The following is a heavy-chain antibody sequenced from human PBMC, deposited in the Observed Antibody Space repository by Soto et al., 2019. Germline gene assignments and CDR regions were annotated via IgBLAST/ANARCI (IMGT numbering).Heavy chain of an antibody. CDR3: ARDPSDHGDYFDY. D-gene: IGHD4-17*01. V-gene: IGHV3-48*04. CDR1: GFTFSSYN. CDR2: ISSSSSTI. Sequence: GGSLRLSCAASGFTFSSYNMNWVRQAPGKGLEWVSYISSSSSTIYYADSVKGRFTISRDNAKNSLYLQMNSLRAEDTAVYYCARDPSDHGDYFDYWGQGTLVTVSS. J-gene: IGHJ4*02.